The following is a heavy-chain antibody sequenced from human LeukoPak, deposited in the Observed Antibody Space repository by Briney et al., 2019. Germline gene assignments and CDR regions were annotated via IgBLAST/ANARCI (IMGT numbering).Heavy chain of an antibody. CDR1: GGSISSGGYS. J-gene: IGHJ4*02. CDR3: ARGLGTMVRGVISKVFDY. V-gene: IGHV4-30-2*01. CDR2: IYDSGST. Sequence: SQTLSLTCAVSGGSISSGGYSWSWIRQPPGKGLEWIGYIYDSGSTQYNPSLKSRVTISVDTSKNQFSLKLSSVTAADTAVYYCARGLGTMVRGVISKVFDYWGQGTLVTVSS. D-gene: IGHD3-10*01.